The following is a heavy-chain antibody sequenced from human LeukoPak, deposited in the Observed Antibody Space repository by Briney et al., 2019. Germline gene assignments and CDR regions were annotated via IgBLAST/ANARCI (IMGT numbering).Heavy chain of an antibody. Sequence: AESLKISCKGSGYSFTSYWIGWVRQMPGKGLEWMGIIYPGDSDTRYIPTFQGQVTISADKSISTAHLQWNSLKASDTAMYYCARPRGTGGKYYFDYWGQGTLVTVSS. D-gene: IGHD3-16*01. CDR3: ARPRGTGGKYYFDY. J-gene: IGHJ4*02. CDR2: IYPGDSDT. CDR1: GYSFTSYW. V-gene: IGHV5-51*01.